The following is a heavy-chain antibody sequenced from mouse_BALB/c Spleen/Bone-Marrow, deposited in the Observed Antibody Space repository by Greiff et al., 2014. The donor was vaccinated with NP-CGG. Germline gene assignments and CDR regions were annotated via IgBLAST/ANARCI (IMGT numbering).Heavy chain of an antibody. D-gene: IGHD2-2*01. CDR1: GYTFRNYW. CDR2: ILPGSYST. CDR3: ARRGGYPWFAY. J-gene: IGHJ3*01. V-gene: IGHV1-9*01. Sequence: QVQLQQSGAELMRPGASVKISCKATGYTFRNYWIEWVKQRPGHGLEWIGEILPGSYSTNYNEKLKGKATFTADTSSNTAYMQLNSLTSEDSAVYYCARRGGYPWFAYWGQGILVTVSA.